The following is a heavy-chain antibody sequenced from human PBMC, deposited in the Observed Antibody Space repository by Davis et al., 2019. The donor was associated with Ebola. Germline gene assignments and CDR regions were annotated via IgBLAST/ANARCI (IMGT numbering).Heavy chain of an antibody. CDR3: ARRGSTMFNWFDP. CDR1: GYSFTSYW. D-gene: IGHD3-10*02. V-gene: IGHV5-51*01. CDR2: IYPGDSDT. J-gene: IGHJ5*02. Sequence: KVSCKGSGYSFTSYWIGWVRQMPGKGLEWMGIIYPGDSDTRYGPSFQGQVTISADKSISTAYLQWSSLKASDTAMYYCARRGSTMFNWFDPWGQGTLVTVSS.